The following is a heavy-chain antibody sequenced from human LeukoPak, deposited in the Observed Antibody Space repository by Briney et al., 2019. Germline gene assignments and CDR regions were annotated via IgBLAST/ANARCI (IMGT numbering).Heavy chain of an antibody. J-gene: IGHJ4*02. D-gene: IGHD3-10*01. CDR2: IFYSGST. Sequence: PSETLSLTCTVSGGSISSYYWNWIRQPPGKGLEWVGYIFYSGSTNYNPSLKSRVTISVDTSKNQFSLKLSSVTAADTAVYYCARRLDYYGSGRRGYFDYWGQGTLVTVSS. CDR3: ARRLDYYGSGRRGYFDY. CDR1: GGSISSYY. V-gene: IGHV4-59*12.